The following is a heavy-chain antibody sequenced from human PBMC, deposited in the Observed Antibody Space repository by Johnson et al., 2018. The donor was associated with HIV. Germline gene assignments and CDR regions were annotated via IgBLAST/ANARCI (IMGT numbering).Heavy chain of an antibody. J-gene: IGHJ3*02. V-gene: IGHV3-NL1*01. D-gene: IGHD3-22*01. CDR3: AKGQSSGYPKDAFDI. CDR1: GFIFRSYD. Sequence: QMLLVESGGGLVQPGGSLRLSCAASGFIFRSYDMHWVRQAPGKGLEWVSVIYSGGSTYYADSVKGRFTISRDNSKNTLYLQMNSIRTEDTAMYYCAKGQSSGYPKDAFDIWGRGTIVIVSS. CDR2: IYSGGST.